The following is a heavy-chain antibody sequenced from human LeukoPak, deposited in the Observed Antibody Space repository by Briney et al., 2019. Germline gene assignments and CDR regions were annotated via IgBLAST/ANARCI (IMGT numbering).Heavy chain of an antibody. CDR1: GFTFSTYA. CDR2: ISSTSNYI. D-gene: IGHD2-21*01. CDR3: ARPIVVVPLRAFDI. Sequence: PGGSLRLSCAASGFTFSTYAISWVRQAPGKGLEWVSCISSTSNYIFYADSVRGRFTISRDNAKNSLYLQMDSLRAEDTAVYYCARPIVVVPLRAFDIWGQGTMVTVSS. V-gene: IGHV3-21*01. J-gene: IGHJ3*02.